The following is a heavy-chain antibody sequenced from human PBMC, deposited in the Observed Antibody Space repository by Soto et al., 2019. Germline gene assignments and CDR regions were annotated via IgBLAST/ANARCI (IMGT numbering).Heavy chain of an antibody. CDR3: ARVPAD. CDR2: MYHSGST. J-gene: IGHJ4*02. V-gene: IGHV4-30-2*01. CDR1: GGSISSGGYS. D-gene: IGHD2-2*01. Sequence: PSXTLSLTCAVSGGSISSGGYSWSWIRQPPGKGLEWIGYMYHSGSTYYNPSLKSRVTISIDRSKNQFSLKLSSVTAADTAVYYCARVPADWGQGILVTVAS.